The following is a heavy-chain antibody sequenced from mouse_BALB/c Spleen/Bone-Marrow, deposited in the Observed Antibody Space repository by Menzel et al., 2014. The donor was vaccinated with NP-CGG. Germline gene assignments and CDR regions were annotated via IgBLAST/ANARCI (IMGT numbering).Heavy chain of an antibody. Sequence: VQLQQSGAELVKPGASAKLSCTASGFNIKDTYMHWVKQRPEQGLEWIGRIDPASGNTKFDPKFQGKATIASDTSSNIAYLQLSSLTSEDTAVYYCAAYYYVSSYGFAYWGQGTLVTVSA. CDR2: IDPASGNT. V-gene: IGHV14-3*02. D-gene: IGHD1-1*01. CDR1: GFNIKDTY. J-gene: IGHJ3*01. CDR3: AAYYYVSSYGFAY.